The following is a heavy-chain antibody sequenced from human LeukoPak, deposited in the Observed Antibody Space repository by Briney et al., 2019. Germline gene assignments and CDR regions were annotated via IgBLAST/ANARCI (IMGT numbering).Heavy chain of an antibody. J-gene: IGHJ5*02. CDR3: ARRHSTYNWFDP. V-gene: IGHV4-59*01. CDR2: IYYSGST. Sequence: SETLSLTCTVSGGSISSYYWSWIRQPPGKGLEWIGYIYYSGSTNYNPSLKSRVTISVDTSKNQFSLKLSSVTAADTAVYYCARRHSTYNWFDPWGQGTLVTVSS. D-gene: IGHD2/OR15-2a*01. CDR1: GGSISSYY.